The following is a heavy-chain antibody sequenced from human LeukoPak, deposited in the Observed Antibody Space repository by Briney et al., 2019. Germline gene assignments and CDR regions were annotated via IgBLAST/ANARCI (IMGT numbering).Heavy chain of an antibody. V-gene: IGHV4-59*01. Sequence: PSETLSLTCTVSGATIKSYYWSWIRQPPGKGLEWIGYIYYSGSTNYNPSLKSRVTISVDTSKNQFSLKLSSVTAADTAVYYCARSVGSYRSVDYWGQGTLVTVSS. CDR3: ARSVGSYRSVDY. J-gene: IGHJ4*02. CDR2: IYYSGST. D-gene: IGHD1-26*01. CDR1: GATIKSYY.